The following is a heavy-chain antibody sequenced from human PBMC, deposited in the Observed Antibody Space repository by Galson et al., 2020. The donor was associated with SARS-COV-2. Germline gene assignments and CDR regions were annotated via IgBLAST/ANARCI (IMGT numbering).Heavy chain of an antibody. D-gene: IGHD3-9*01. Sequence: SQTLSLTCSVSGDSVCRNFWSWLRQPPGKGLEWLGYIYYTWSTKYNPSLKSRVTISADTSSKNQISLKLTSVTAADMAIYYCARMTAYSHPFDYWGQGVLVTVSS. CDR1: GDSVCRNF. V-gene: IGHV4-59*02. CDR2: IYYTWST. J-gene: IGHJ4*02. CDR3: ARMTAYSHPFDY.